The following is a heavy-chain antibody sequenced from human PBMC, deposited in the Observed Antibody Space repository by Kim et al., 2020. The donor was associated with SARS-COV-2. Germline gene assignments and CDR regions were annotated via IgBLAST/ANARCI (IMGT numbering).Heavy chain of an antibody. D-gene: IGHD2-15*01. Sequence: GGSLRLSCAASGFTFSSYAMSWVRQAPGKGLEWVSAITGSGENTYYADSVKGRFAVSRDNSKNTLHLEINSLRAEDTAVYYCSKELSYCSGGSCRYYYH. CDR1: GFTFSSYA. V-gene: IGHV3-23*01. CDR2: ITGSGENT. CDR3: SKELSYCSGGSCRYYYH. J-gene: IGHJ6*01.